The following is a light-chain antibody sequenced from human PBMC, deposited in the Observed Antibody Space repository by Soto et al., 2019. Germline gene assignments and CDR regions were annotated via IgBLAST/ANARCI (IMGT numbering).Light chain of an antibody. J-gene: IGLJ1*01. CDR2: DVS. Sequence: QSALTQPRSVSGSPGQSVTISCTGTSSDVGGYNYVSWYQQHPGKAPKLMIYDVSKRPSGVPDRFSGSKSGNTASLTISGLQAEDEADYYCCSYAGSFYLFGTGTKV. CDR3: CSYAGSFYL. CDR1: SSDVGGYNY. V-gene: IGLV2-11*01.